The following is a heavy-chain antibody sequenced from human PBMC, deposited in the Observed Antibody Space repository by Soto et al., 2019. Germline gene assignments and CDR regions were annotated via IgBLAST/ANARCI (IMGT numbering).Heavy chain of an antibody. CDR2: ISGSGGST. Sequence: GGSLRLSCAASGFTFSNYAMSWVRQAPGKXXXWVSAISGSGGSTYYADSVKGRXTXXXXXXXNTLYLQMNSLGAEDTAVYYCASRNYYESSGYYYWYYFDFWGQGTLVTVSS. V-gene: IGHV3-23*01. D-gene: IGHD3-22*01. J-gene: IGHJ4*02. CDR3: ASRNYYESSGYYYWYYFDF. CDR1: GFTFSNYA.